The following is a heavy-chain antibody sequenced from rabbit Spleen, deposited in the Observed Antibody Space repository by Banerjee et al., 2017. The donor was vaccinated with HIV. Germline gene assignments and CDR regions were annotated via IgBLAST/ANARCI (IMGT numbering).Heavy chain of an antibody. Sequence: QSLEESGGDLVKPGASLTLTCTASGFSFSSSDYMCWVRQAPGKGLELIACIDTSSVNTADATWAKGRFTISKTSSTTVTLQMTSLTVADTATYFCARDTGSSFSSYGMDLWGPGTLVTVS. J-gene: IGHJ6*01. D-gene: IGHD8-1*01. V-gene: IGHV1S40*01. CDR3: ARDTGSSFSSYGMDL. CDR1: GFSFSSSDY. CDR2: IDTSSVNT.